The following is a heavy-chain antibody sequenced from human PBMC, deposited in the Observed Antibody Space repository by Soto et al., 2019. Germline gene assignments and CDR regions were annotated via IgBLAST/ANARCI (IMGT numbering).Heavy chain of an antibody. J-gene: IGHJ3*02. D-gene: IGHD6-6*01. CDR1: GFAFSSHP. Sequence: GGSLRLSCTGAGFAFSSHPMSWVRQAPERGLEWVSGISDGGDLTYNADSVRGRFTISRDNSKNTLFLQMNSLRVEDTAVYYCARRAFGSSRSFDIWGQGTMVTVSS. CDR3: ARRAFGSSRSFDI. V-gene: IGHV3-23*01. CDR2: ISDGGDLT.